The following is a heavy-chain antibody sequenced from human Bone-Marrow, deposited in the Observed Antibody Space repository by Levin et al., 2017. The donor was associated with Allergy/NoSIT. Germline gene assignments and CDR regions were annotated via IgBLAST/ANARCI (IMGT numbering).Heavy chain of an antibody. J-gene: IGHJ4*02. Sequence: SETLSLTCAVYGGSFSGYYWSWIRQPPGKGLEWIGEINHSGSTNYNPSLKSRVTISVDTSKNQFSLKLSSVTAADTAVYYCARGRQQLAPYYFDYWGQGTLVTVSS. CDR1: GGSFSGYY. V-gene: IGHV4-34*01. CDR3: ARGRQQLAPYYFDY. CDR2: INHSGST. D-gene: IGHD6-13*01.